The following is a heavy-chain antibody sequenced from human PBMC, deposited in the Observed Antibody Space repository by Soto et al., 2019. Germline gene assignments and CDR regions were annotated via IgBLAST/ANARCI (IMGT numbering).Heavy chain of an antibody. CDR3: STWFDP. V-gene: IGHV1-69*02. J-gene: IGHJ5*02. CDR2: IIPKVDIV. CDR1: GGTFSSET. Sequence: QVQLVQSGAEVKKPGSSVRVSCKASGGTFSSETISWVRQAPGQGLEWMGRIIPKVDIVNYAQRLQGRVTITADKSTSTVYMELSSLRSEDTAVYYCSTWFDPWGQGTLVTVSS.